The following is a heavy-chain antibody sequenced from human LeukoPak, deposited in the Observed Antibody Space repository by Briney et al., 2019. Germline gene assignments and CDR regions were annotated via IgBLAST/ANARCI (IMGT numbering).Heavy chain of an antibody. Sequence: ASVKVSCKASGGTFSSYTIIWVRQAPGQGLEWMGGIIPIFGTAKYAQKFQGRVTITADESTSTAYMELSSLRSEDTAWYYCATVFTPINGYGSGSYSFLGSLDPWGQGTLVTVSS. D-gene: IGHD3-10*01. J-gene: IGHJ5*02. CDR2: IIPIFGTA. CDR3: ATVFTPINGYGSGSYSFLGSLDP. V-gene: IGHV1-69*13. CDR1: GGTFSSYT.